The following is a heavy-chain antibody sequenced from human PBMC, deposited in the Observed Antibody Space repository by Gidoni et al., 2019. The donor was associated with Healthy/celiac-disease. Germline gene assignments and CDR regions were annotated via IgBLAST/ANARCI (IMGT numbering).Heavy chain of an antibody. CDR3: ARGITIFGVVTDYYYYYMDV. D-gene: IGHD3-3*01. V-gene: IGHV4-30-2*01. CDR1: GGSISSGSYS. J-gene: IGHJ6*03. Sequence: QLQLQESGSGLVKPSQTLSLTCAVSGGSISSGSYSWSWIRQPPGKGLEWIGYIYHSGSTYYNPSIKSRVTISVDRSKNQFSLKLSSVTAADTAVYYCARGITIFGVVTDYYYYYMDVWGKGTTVTVSS. CDR2: IYHSGST.